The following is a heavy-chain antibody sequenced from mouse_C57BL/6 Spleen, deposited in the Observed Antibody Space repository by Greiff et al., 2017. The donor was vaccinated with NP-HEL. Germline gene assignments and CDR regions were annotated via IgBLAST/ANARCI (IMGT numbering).Heavy chain of an antibody. CDR3: ASPYYYGSSGYAMDY. CDR2: ISSGSSTI. J-gene: IGHJ4*01. V-gene: IGHV5-17*01. CDR1: GFTFSDYG. Sequence: EVKLMESGGGLVKPGGSLKLSCAASGFTFSDYGMHWVRQAPEKGLEWVAYISSGSSTIYYADPVKGRFPISRDNAKNTLFLQMTSLMSEDTAMYYCASPYYYGSSGYAMDYWGQGTSVTVSS. D-gene: IGHD1-1*01.